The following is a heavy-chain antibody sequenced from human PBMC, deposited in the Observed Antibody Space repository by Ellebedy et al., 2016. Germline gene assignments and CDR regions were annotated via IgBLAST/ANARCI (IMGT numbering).Heavy chain of an antibody. J-gene: IGHJ3*02. V-gene: IGHV3-7*01. CDR2: MNQDGNKK. D-gene: IGHD4-17*01. Sequence: GGSLRLSXAASGFTFSRNWMTWVRQAPGKRLEWVANMNQDGNKKYYVDSVKGRFTISRDNAKNSLYLQMNSLRAEDTAVYYCAKGDYGDYIGYAFDIWGQGTMVTVSS. CDR3: AKGDYGDYIGYAFDI. CDR1: GFTFSRNW.